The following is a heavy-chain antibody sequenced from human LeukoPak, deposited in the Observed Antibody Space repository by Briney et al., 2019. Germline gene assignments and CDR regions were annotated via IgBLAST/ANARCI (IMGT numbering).Heavy chain of an antibody. J-gene: IGHJ4*02. CDR2: ISSNGGST. V-gene: IGHV3-64*01. Sequence: GGSLRLSCAASGFTFSSYAMHWVRQAPGKGLEYVSAISSNGGSTYYANSVKGRFTISRDNSKNTLYLQMGSLRAEDMAVYYCASGYDFWSGYPSFDYWGQGTLVTVSS. CDR1: GFTFSSYA. D-gene: IGHD3-3*01. CDR3: ASGYDFWSGYPSFDY.